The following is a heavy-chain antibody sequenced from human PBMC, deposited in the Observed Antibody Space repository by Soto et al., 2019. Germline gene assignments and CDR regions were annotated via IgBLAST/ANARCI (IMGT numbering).Heavy chain of an antibody. V-gene: IGHV4-34*01. J-gene: IGHJ4*02. CDR2: INHSGST. Sequence: SETLSLTCAVYGGSFSGYYWSWIRQPPGKGLEWIGEINHSGSTNYNPSLKSRVTISVDTSKNQFSLKLSSVTAADTAVYYCARGYNPAYNYWGQGTQVTVSS. CDR3: ARGYNPAYNY. CDR1: GGSFSGYY. D-gene: IGHD1-20*01.